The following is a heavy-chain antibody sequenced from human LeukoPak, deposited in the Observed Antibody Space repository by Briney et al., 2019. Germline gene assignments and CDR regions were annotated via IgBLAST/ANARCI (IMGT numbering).Heavy chain of an antibody. D-gene: IGHD3-10*01. J-gene: IGHJ4*02. CDR2: IYPGDSDT. CDR3: ARQRTEDVLLWFGELSAADY. V-gene: IGHV5-51*01. Sequence: GESVKISCKGSGYSFTSYWIGWVRQMPGKGLEWMGIIYPGDSDTRYSPSFQGQVTISADKSISTAYLQWSSLKASDTAMYYCARQRTEDVLLWFGELSAADYWGQGTLVTVSS. CDR1: GYSFTSYW.